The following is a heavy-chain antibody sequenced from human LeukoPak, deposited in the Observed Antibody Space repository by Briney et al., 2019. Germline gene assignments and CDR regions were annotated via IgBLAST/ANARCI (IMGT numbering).Heavy chain of an antibody. CDR2: ISSSSSTI. Sequence: PGGSLRLSCAASGSTFSSYSMNWVRQAPGKGLEWVSYISSSSSTIYYADSVKGRFTISRDNAKNSLYLQMNSLRDEDTAVYYCARGSSSWYYYYGMDVWGQGTTVTVSS. D-gene: IGHD6-13*01. V-gene: IGHV3-48*02. CDR3: ARGSSSWYYYYGMDV. CDR1: GSTFSSYS. J-gene: IGHJ6*02.